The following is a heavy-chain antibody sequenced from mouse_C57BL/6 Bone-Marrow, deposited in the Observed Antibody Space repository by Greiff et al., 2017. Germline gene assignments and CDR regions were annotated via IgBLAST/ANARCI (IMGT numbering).Heavy chain of an antibody. CDR3: ARRPGAMDD. CDR2: ISNGGGST. Sequence: DVKLVESGGGLVQPGGSLKLSCAASGFTFSDYYMYWVRQTPEKRLEWVAYISNGGGSTYYPDTVKGRFTISRENAKNTLYLHMSLLKSEATVMYCCARRPGAMDDWGQGTSVTVSS. V-gene: IGHV5-12*01. CDR1: GFTFSDYY. J-gene: IGHJ4*01.